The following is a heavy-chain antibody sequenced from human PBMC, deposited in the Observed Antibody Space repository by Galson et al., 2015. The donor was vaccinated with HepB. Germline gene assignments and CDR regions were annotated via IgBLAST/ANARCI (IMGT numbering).Heavy chain of an antibody. CDR1: GYTFTSYG. Sequence: SVKVSCKASGYTFTSYGISWVRQAPGQGLEWMGWISAYNGNTNYAQELQGRVTMTTDTSTSTAYMELRSLRSDDTAVYYCARDYDILTGFDYFDYWGQGTLVTVSS. D-gene: IGHD3-9*01. CDR3: ARDYDILTGFDYFDY. V-gene: IGHV1-18*01. CDR2: ISAYNGNT. J-gene: IGHJ4*02.